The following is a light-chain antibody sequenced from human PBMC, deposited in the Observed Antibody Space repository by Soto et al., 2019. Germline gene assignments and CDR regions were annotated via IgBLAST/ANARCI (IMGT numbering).Light chain of an antibody. CDR1: SSDVGRYNL. CDR2: EGS. V-gene: IGLV2-23*01. J-gene: IGLJ2*01. Sequence: QSALTQPASVSGSPGQSITISCTGTSSDVGRYNLVSWYQQHPGKAPKLMIYEGSKRPSGVSNRFSGSKSGNTASLTISGLHAEDEADYYCCSYAGSSNVVFGGGTKLTVL. CDR3: CSYAGSSNVV.